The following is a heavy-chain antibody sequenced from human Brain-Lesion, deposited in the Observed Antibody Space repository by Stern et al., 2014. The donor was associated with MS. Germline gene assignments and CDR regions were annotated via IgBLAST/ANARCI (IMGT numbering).Heavy chain of an antibody. CDR2: IYPDDSDT. Sequence: EVQLVQSGTEVKKPGESLKISCKGSANSFTNYWIGWVRQIPGKGLEWMGNIYPDDSDTRYSPSFKGHVTISADRSLSTAYLQWSSLKASDSAVYYCARTTSFYYGYVDYWGQGTLVTVSS. CDR3: ARTTSFYYGYVDY. J-gene: IGHJ4*02. D-gene: IGHD4-17*01. V-gene: IGHV5-51*01. CDR1: ANSFTNYW.